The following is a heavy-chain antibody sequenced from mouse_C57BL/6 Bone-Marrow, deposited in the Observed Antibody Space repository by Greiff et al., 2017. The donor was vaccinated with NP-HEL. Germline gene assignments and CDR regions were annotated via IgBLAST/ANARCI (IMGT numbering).Heavy chain of an antibody. J-gene: IGHJ3*01. CDR1: GYTFTSYW. D-gene: IGHD2-4*01. Sequence: VQLQQPGTELVKPGASVKLSCKASGYTFTSYWMHWVKQRPGQGLEWIGNINPSNGGTNYNEKFKSKATLTVDKSSSTAYMQLSSLTSEDSAVYYCAREGYYDYDVFAYWGQGTLVTVSA. V-gene: IGHV1-53*01. CDR2: INPSNGGT. CDR3: AREGYYDYDVFAY.